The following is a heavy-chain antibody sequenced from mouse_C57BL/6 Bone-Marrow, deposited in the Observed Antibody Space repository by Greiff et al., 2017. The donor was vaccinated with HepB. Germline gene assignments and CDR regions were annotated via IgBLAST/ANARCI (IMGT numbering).Heavy chain of an antibody. CDR3: ARCNDSNYERFAY. V-gene: IGHV1-59*01. CDR2: IDPSDSYT. J-gene: IGHJ3*01. Sequence: VQLQQPGAELVRPGTSVKLSCKASGYTFTSYWMHWVKQRPGQGLEWIGVIDPSDSYTNYNQKFKGKATLTVDTSSSTAYMQLSSLTSEDSAVYYCARCNDSNYERFAYWGQGTLVTVSA. CDR1: GYTFTSYW. D-gene: IGHD2-5*01.